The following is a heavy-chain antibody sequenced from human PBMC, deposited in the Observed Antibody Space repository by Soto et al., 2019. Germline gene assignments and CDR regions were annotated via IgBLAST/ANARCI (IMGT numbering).Heavy chain of an antibody. CDR1: GFTFSSFG. CDR3: AKDRWGDFGDLNLPWY. CDR2: ISDDGSSK. Sequence: QVLLVESGGGVVQPGRSLRLSCAVSGFTFSSFGMHWVRQAPGKGLEWVAVISDDGSSKHYADSLKGRFTISRDNSNNTLYLQMDSLGPEDTAVYYCAKDRWGDFGDLNLPWYWGQGTLVNVSS. J-gene: IGHJ4*02. V-gene: IGHV3-30*18. D-gene: IGHD4-17*01.